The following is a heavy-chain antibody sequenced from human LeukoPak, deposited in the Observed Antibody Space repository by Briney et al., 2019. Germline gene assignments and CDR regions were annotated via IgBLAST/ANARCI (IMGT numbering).Heavy chain of an antibody. Sequence: SETLSLTCAVDGGSFSVYYWSWIRQPPGKGLEWIGEINHGGSTNYNPSLKSRVTISVDTSKNQFSLKLGSVTAADTAVYYCARRKGYCSGGSCYSVVWFDPWGQGTLVTVSS. CDR3: ARRKGYCSGGSCYSVVWFDP. D-gene: IGHD2-15*01. J-gene: IGHJ5*02. CDR1: GGSFSVYY. CDR2: INHGGST. V-gene: IGHV4-34*01.